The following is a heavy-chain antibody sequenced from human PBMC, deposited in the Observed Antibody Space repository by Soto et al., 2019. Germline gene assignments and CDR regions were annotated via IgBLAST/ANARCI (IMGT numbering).Heavy chain of an antibody. D-gene: IGHD6-19*01. CDR3: AGDVEQWLVNNWFDP. J-gene: IGHJ5*02. CDR2: ISESGDNT. Sequence: TSETLSLTCTVSGGSISSSSYYWGWIRQPPGKGLEWVSGISESGDNTYYADSVKGRFTISRDSSKDTLHLQMNSLRAEDTAVFYFAGDVEQWLVNNWFDPWGQGTLVTVSS. V-gene: IGHV3-23*01. CDR1: GGSISSSSYY.